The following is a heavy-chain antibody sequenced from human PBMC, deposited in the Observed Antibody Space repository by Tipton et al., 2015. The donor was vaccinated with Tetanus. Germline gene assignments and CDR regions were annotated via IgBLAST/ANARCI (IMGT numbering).Heavy chain of an antibody. CDR3: ARAAGFLGLTHDF. CDR2: IYQTGTT. V-gene: IGHV4-4*02. D-gene: IGHD2/OR15-2a*01. J-gene: IGHJ4*02. Sequence: SLRLSCAASGFTFNSDWMTWVRQAPGKGLEWIGYIYQTGTTYYNPSLKGRVTISMDRSNTQFSLRLDSLTAADTAVYYCARAAGFLGLTHDFWGRGTLVSVSS. CDR1: GFTFNSDW.